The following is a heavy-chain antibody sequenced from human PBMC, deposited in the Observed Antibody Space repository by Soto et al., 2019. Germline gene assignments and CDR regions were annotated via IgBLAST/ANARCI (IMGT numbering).Heavy chain of an antibody. J-gene: IGHJ4*02. V-gene: IGHV4-39*07. D-gene: IGHD5-18*01. CDR3: ARGVDTAMGTEGYFDY. CDR2: IFYSGST. Sequence: PSETLSLTCTVSGGTISSSSYYWGWIRQPPGKGLEWIGSIFYSGSTYYNPSLKSRVTISVDRSKNQFSLKLSSVTAADTAVYYCARGVDTAMGTEGYFDYWGQGTLVTVS. CDR1: GGTISSSSYY.